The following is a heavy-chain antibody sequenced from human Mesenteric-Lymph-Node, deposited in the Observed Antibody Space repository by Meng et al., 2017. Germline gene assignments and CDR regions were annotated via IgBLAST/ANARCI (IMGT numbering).Heavy chain of an antibody. CDR1: GYTFTSYG. CDR3: AREVTGIDFDY. D-gene: IGHD1-14*01. Sequence: QVQLVKSGAEVKKPGASVKVSCKASGYTFTSYGISWVRQAPGQGLEWMGWISTYNGNTNYAQKLQGRVTMTWDTSTNTVYMDLSSLRSEDAAMYYCAREVTGIDFDYWGPGTLVTVSS. CDR2: ISTYNGNT. V-gene: IGHV1-18*01. J-gene: IGHJ4*02.